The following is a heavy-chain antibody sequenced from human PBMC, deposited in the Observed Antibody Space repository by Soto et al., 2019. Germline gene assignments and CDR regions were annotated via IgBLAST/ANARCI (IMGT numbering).Heavy chain of an antibody. CDR3: PKMAWFGDPPGGDY. D-gene: IGHD3-10*01. V-gene: IGHV3-23*01. Sequence: EVQLLESGGGLVQPGGSLRLSCGASGFTFRYYAMGWVRQAPGKGLEWVSAISASGDIIYYGDSVKGRFTISRDNSKSTLYLQMNSVRADDTALYFCPKMAWFGDPPGGDYWGQGTLVTVSS. CDR1: GFTFRYYA. CDR2: ISASGDII. J-gene: IGHJ4*02.